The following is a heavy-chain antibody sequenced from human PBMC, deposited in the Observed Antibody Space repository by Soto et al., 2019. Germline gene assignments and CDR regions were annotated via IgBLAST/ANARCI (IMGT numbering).Heavy chain of an antibody. CDR1: GGSFSNYY. CDR3: ARSYVSPFDP. J-gene: IGHJ5*02. V-gene: IGHV4-34*01. D-gene: IGHD2-8*01. CDR2: VTQSGTT. Sequence: SETLSLTCAVYGGSFSNYYWNWIRQPPGKGLEWIGEVTQSGTTNYNPSLKSRVSMSVDASKNQVSLILISVTAADTAVYYCARSYVSPFDPWGQGTLVTVSS.